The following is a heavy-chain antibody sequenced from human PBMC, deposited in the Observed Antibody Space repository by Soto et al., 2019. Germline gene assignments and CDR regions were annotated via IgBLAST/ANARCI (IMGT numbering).Heavy chain of an antibody. CDR3: AKRIVYYYDSSGYFAY. V-gene: IGHV3-23*01. J-gene: IGHJ4*02. CDR2: ISGSGGST. CDR1: GFTFRSYA. Sequence: GGSLRLSCAASGFTFRSYAMSWVRQAPGKGLEWVSAISGSGGSTYYADSVKGRFTISRDNSKNTLYLQMNSLRAEETAVYYRAKRIVYYYDSSGYFAYWGQGTLVTVSS. D-gene: IGHD3-22*01.